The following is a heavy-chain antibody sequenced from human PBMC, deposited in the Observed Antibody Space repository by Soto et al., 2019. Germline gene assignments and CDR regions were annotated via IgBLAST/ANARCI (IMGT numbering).Heavy chain of an antibody. D-gene: IGHD3-10*02. CDR1: GGTFSSFA. CDR2: IIPIFGTA. Sequence: SVKVSCKASGGTFSSFAIRWVRQAPGQGLGWMGGIIPIFGTANYAQKFKGRVTITADESTSTAYMELSSLRSEDTAVYYCATASKCSALLSCEYYYYGMDVWGQGTTVTVSS. J-gene: IGHJ6*02. CDR3: ATASKCSALLSCEYYYYGMDV. V-gene: IGHV1-69*13.